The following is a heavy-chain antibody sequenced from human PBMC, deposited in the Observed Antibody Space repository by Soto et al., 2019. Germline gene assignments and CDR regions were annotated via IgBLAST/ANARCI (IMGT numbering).Heavy chain of an antibody. Sequence: GGSLRLSCAASGFTFSGFLMHWVRQAPGKGLESVALITYDGRNDYYAESVKGRFSISRDNSKNTLYLQMNSLRPDDTAVYYCARDLYFGAGDAIDIWGQGTMVTVSS. V-gene: IGHV3-30*04. CDR2: ITYDGRND. D-gene: IGHD3-10*01. J-gene: IGHJ3*02. CDR1: GFTFSGFL. CDR3: ARDLYFGAGDAIDI.